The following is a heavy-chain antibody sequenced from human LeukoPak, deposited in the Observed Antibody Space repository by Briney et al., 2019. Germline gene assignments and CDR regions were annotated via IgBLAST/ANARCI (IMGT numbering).Heavy chain of an antibody. D-gene: IGHD1-26*01. CDR1: GFTFSSYE. CDR2: TKQDESEK. CDR3: ATYSGAHHKTFDD. Sequence: GGSLRLSCAASGFTFSSYEMNWVRQAPGKGLEWVANTKQDESEKDYVDSVKGRFTISRDNAKNSMYLQMSSLRAEDTAVYYCATYSGAHHKTFDDWGQGTLVTVSS. J-gene: IGHJ4*02. V-gene: IGHV3-7*03.